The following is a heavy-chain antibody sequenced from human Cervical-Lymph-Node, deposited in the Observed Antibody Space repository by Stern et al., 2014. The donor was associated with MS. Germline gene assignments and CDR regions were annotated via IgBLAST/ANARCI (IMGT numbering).Heavy chain of an antibody. D-gene: IGHD3-16*01. V-gene: IGHV3-33*01. CDR1: GFTFSGHG. J-gene: IGHJ3*01. Sequence: VQLEESGGGVVQPGRSLRLSCAASGFTFSGHGMQWVRQAPGKGLEWAAFIWYDGSKTYYADAVKGRFTISRDNSKNTLYLQMNSLRVEDTAVYFCARGPPGGAFDFWGQGTMVTVSS. CDR3: ARGPPGGAFDF. CDR2: IWYDGSKT.